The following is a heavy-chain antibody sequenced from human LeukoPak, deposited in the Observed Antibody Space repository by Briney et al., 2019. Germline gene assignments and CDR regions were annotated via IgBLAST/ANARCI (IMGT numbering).Heavy chain of an antibody. Sequence: GESLKISCEGSGYSFTSYWIGWVRQMPGKGLEWMGIIYPADSDTRYSPSFQGQVTISADNSISTAYLQWSSLKASDTAMYYCARRATVTTNDAFDIWGQGTMVTVSS. CDR3: ARRATVTTNDAFDI. V-gene: IGHV5-51*01. D-gene: IGHD4-17*01. CDR1: GYSFTSYW. CDR2: IYPADSDT. J-gene: IGHJ3*02.